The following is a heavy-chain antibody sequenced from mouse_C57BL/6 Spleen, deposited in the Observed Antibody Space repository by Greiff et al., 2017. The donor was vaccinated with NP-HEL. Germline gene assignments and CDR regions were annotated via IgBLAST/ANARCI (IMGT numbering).Heavy chain of an antibody. D-gene: IGHD2-1*01. CDR2: IDPETGGT. J-gene: IGHJ3*01. CDR1: GYTFTDYE. V-gene: IGHV1-15*01. CDR3: TLGGNYFAWFAY. Sequence: QVQLKQSGAELVRPGASVTLSCKASGYTFTDYEMHWVKQTPVHGLEWIGAIDPETGGTAYNQKFKGKAILTADKSSSTAYMELRSLTSEDSAVYYCTLGGNYFAWFAYWGQGTLVTVSA.